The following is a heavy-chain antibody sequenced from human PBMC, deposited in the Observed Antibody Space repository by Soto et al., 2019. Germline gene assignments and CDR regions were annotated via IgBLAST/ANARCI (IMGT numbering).Heavy chain of an antibody. V-gene: IGHV4-30-2*01. J-gene: IGHJ4*02. CDR3: ARGQVVAAQH. Sequence: QLQLQESGSGLVKPSQTLSLTCAVSGGSISSGGYSWSWIRQPPGKGLEWIGYIYHSGSTYYHPYRKSRVTISVDRSKNQVSLKLSSVTAADAAVYYCARGQVVAAQHWGQGTLVTVSS. D-gene: IGHD2-15*01. CDR1: GGSISSGGYS. CDR2: IYHSGST.